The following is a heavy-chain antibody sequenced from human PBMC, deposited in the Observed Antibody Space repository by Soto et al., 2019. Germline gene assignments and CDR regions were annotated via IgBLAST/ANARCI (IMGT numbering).Heavy chain of an antibody. CDR1: GFTFSSYS. D-gene: IGHD2-2*02. J-gene: IGHJ3*02. V-gene: IGHV3-21*01. CDR3: ARSHGIVVVPAAIRSDAFDI. Sequence: EVQLVESGGGLVKPGGSLRLSCAASGFTFSSYSMNWVRQAPGKGLEWVSSISSSSSYIYYADSVKGRFTISRDNAKNSLYLQMNSLRVEETAVYYCARSHGIVVVPAAIRSDAFDIWGQGTMVTVSS. CDR2: ISSSSSYI.